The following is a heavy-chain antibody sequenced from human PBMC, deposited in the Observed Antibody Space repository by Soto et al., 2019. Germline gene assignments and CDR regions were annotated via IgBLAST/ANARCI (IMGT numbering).Heavy chain of an antibody. Sequence: QLQLQESGPGLVKPSETLSLTCTVSGGSISSSSYYWGWIRQPPGKGLEWIGSIYYSGSTYYNPSLKSRVTISVDTSKHPFSLKLSSVTAADTAVYYCARQVGSSGWYGGGWFDPWGQGTLVTVSS. CDR1: GGSISSSSYY. CDR2: IYYSGST. D-gene: IGHD6-19*01. J-gene: IGHJ5*02. V-gene: IGHV4-39*01. CDR3: ARQVGSSGWYGGGWFDP.